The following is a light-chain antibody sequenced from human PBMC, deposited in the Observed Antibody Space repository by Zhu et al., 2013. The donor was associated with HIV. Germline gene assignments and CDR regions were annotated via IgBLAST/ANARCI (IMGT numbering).Light chain of an antibody. V-gene: IGKV3-20*01. CDR1: QSINSN. CDR2: DAA. CDR3: QQYDRSPLT. Sequence: EIVLTQSPATLSVSPGERATLSCRASQSINSNLAWYQQKPGHAPRLLIYDAATRATGVPARFSGSGSGTDFTLSISRLDPEDFAVYYCQQYDRSPLTFGGGTTVEIK. J-gene: IGKJ4*01.